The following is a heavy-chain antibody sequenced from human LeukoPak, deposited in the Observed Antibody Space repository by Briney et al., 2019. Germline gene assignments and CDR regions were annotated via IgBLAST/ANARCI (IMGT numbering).Heavy chain of an antibody. CDR1: GGSISSYY. CDR3: ARSLRGSGYDY. J-gene: IGHJ4*02. D-gene: IGHD6-19*01. Sequence: SETLSLTCTVSGGSISSYYWSWIRQPPGKGLEWIGYIYYSGSTNYNPSLKSRVTISVDTSKNQFSLKLSSVTAADTAVYYCARSLRGSGYDYWGQGALVTVSS. V-gene: IGHV4-59*08. CDR2: IYYSGST.